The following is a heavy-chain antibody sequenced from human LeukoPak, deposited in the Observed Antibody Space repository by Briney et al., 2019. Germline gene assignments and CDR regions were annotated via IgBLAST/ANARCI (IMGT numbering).Heavy chain of an antibody. CDR3: ARDRGYCGGDCYPEHNAFDI. D-gene: IGHD2-21*01. Sequence: GGPLRLSCAASGCTFSSYSMNWVRQAPGKGLEWVSSISSSSSYIYYADSVKGRFAISRDNAKNSLYLQMNSLRAEDTAVYYCARDRGYCGGDCYPEHNAFDIWGQGTMVTVSS. J-gene: IGHJ3*02. CDR1: GCTFSSYS. CDR2: ISSSSSYI. V-gene: IGHV3-21*01.